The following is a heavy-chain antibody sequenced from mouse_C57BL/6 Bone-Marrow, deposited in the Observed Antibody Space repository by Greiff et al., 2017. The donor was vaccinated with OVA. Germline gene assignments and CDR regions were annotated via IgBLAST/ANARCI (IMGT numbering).Heavy chain of an antibody. Sequence: DVNLQESGPGLVKPSQSLSLTCSVTGYSITSGYYWNWIRQFPGNKLEWMGYISYDGSNNYNPSLKNRISITRDTSKNQFFLKLNSVTTEDTATYYCASWFAYWGQGTLVTVSA. J-gene: IGHJ3*01. CDR3: ASWFAY. V-gene: IGHV3-6*01. CDR1: GYSITSGYY. CDR2: ISYDGSN.